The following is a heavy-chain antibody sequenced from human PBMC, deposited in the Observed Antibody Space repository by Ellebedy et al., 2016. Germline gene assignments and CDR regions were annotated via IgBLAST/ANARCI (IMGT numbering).Heavy chain of an antibody. Sequence: GGSLRLSCAASGFTFSSYSMNWVRQAPGKGLEWVSYISSSSSTIYYADSVKGRFTISRDNAKNSLYLQMNSLRAEDTAVYYCAREYGSGSYYLYYYYGMDVWGQGTTVTVSS. CDR3: AREYGSGSYYLYYYYGMDV. CDR2: ISSSSSTI. V-gene: IGHV3-48*01. D-gene: IGHD3-10*01. J-gene: IGHJ6*02. CDR1: GFTFSSYS.